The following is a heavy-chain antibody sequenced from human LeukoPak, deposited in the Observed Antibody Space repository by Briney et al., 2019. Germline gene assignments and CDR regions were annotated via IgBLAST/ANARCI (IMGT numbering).Heavy chain of an antibody. V-gene: IGHV5-51*01. Sequence: GESLKISCKASGYNFPTYWIGWVRQKPGKGLEWMGIIYPGDSDTRYSPSFQGQVTISADKSISTAYLQWSSLKASDTAMYYCARQWGERKHMDVWGKGTTVTISS. J-gene: IGHJ6*03. CDR2: IYPGDSDT. D-gene: IGHD2-21*01. CDR3: ARQWGERKHMDV. CDR1: GYNFPTYW.